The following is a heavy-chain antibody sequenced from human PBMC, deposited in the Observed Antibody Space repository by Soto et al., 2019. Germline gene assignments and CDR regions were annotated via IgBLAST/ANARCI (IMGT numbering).Heavy chain of an antibody. CDR3: ARLAAHYDFWSGYYQSYFDY. CDR2: IYPGDSDT. V-gene: IGHV5-51*01. D-gene: IGHD3-3*01. J-gene: IGHJ4*02. CDR1: GYSFTSYW. Sequence: GESLKISCKGSGYSFTSYWIGWVLQMPGKGLEWMGIIYPGDSDTRYSPSFQGQVTISADKSISTAYLQWSSLKASDTAMYYCARLAAHYDFWSGYYQSYFDYWGQGTLVTVAS.